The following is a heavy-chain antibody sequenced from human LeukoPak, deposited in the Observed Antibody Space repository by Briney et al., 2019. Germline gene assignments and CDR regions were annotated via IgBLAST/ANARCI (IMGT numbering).Heavy chain of an antibody. D-gene: IGHD3-10*01. V-gene: IGHV3-9*01. CDR3: ARVGRGVPDYYYYMDV. CDR1: GFTFGDYA. CDR2: ISWNSGSI. Sequence: GGSLRLSCSASGFTFGDYAMHWVPQAPGKGLEWVSGISWNSGSIGYADSVKGRFTISRDNAKNSLYLQMNSLRAEDTALYHCARVGRGVPDYYYYMDVWGKGTTVTISS. J-gene: IGHJ6*03.